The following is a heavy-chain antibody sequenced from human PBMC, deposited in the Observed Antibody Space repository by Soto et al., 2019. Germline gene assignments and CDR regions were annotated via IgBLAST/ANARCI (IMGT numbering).Heavy chain of an antibody. Sequence: EVQLLESGGGLVQPGGSLRLSCAASGFTFSSYAMSWVRQAPGKGLEWVSTISGGSGSTYYADSVKGRFTISRDNSKNTLYLQMNSLRAEYTAVYYCAKAAGYSGYESFDYWGQGTLVTVSS. CDR3: AKAAGYSGYESFDY. J-gene: IGHJ4*02. CDR2: ISGGSGST. CDR1: GFTFSSYA. D-gene: IGHD5-12*01. V-gene: IGHV3-23*01.